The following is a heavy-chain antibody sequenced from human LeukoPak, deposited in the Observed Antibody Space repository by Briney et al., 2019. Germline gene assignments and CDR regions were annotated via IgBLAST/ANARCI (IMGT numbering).Heavy chain of an antibody. CDR2: IYTSGST. CDR1: GGSISSGSYY. CDR3: ARENGDSSVGFDF. V-gene: IGHV4-61*02. J-gene: IGHJ4*02. D-gene: IGHD3-22*01. Sequence: SETLSLTCTVSGGSISSGSYYWSWIRQPAGKGLEWIGRIYTSGSTNYNPSLESRVTISVDTSKNQFSLKLSSVTAADTAVYYCARENGDSSVGFDFWGQGTLVTVSS.